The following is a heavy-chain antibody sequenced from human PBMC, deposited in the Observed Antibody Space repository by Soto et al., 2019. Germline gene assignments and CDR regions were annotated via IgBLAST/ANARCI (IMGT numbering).Heavy chain of an antibody. V-gene: IGHV4-59*08. D-gene: IGHD2-15*01. CDR3: ARFVERCYSRPRLFAS. Sequence: SETLSLTCTVSGGSISRYYWSWIRQPPGKGLEWIGYIYYSGSTYYNPSLKSRVTISVDTSKNQFSLKVSSVTAADTAIYYCARFVERCYSRPRLFASWAQRTPVPVSS. J-gene: IGHJ5*02. CDR2: IYYSGST. CDR1: GGSISRYY.